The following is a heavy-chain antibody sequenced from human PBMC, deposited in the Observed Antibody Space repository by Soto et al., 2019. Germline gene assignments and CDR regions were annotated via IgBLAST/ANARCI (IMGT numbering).Heavy chain of an antibody. CDR3: ARDSYGSGSYEHGMDV. J-gene: IGHJ6*02. Sequence: QVQLQESGPGLVKPSQTLSLTCTVSGGSISSGAYYWSWIRQHPGKGLERIGYIYYSGTTYYNPSLKSRVTLSXXRXKXXFSLKLSSVAAADTAVYYCARDSYGSGSYEHGMDVWGQGTTVTVSS. CDR1: GGSISSGAYY. D-gene: IGHD3-10*01. V-gene: IGHV4-31*03. CDR2: IYYSGTT.